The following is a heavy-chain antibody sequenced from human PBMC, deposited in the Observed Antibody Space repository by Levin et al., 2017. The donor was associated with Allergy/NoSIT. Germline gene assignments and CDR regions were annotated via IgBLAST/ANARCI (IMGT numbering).Heavy chain of an antibody. D-gene: IGHD4-17*01. Sequence: GESLKISCKGSGYSFTTYWIGWVRQMPGKGLEWMGIIYPGDSDTRYSPSFQGQVTISADKTITTASLQWSSLKASDTAMYYCARGRDYGDDFYYGMDVWGQGTTVTVS. J-gene: IGHJ6*02. V-gene: IGHV5-51*01. CDR2: IYPGDSDT. CDR3: ARGRDYGDDFYYGMDV. CDR1: GYSFTTYW.